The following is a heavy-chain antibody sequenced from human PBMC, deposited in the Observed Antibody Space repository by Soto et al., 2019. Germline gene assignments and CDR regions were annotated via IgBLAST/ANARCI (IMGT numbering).Heavy chain of an antibody. V-gene: IGHV1-8*01. Sequence: GASMKVSRKVFGHTLTPYDINRVRQATGQGLEWMGWMNPNSGNTGYAQKFQGRVTMTRSTSISTAYMELSSLRSEDTAVYYCARIAYSSGWYVYWGQGTLVTVSS. J-gene: IGHJ4*02. CDR1: GHTLTPYD. D-gene: IGHD6-19*01. CDR2: MNPNSGNT. CDR3: ARIAYSSGWYVY.